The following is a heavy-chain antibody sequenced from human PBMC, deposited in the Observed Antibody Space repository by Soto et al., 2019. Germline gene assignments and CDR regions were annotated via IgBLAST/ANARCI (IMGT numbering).Heavy chain of an antibody. D-gene: IGHD3-22*01. V-gene: IGHV4-34*01. CDR2: INHSGST. Sequence: QVQLQQWGAGLLKPSETLSLTCAVYGGSFSGYYWSWIRQPPGKGLEWIGEINHSGSTNYNPSLKSRVTISVDTSKNQFSLKLSSVTAADTAVYYCARGGYYYDSSGLPLPYYFDYWGQGTLVTVSS. CDR1: GGSFSGYY. J-gene: IGHJ4*02. CDR3: ARGGYYYDSSGLPLPYYFDY.